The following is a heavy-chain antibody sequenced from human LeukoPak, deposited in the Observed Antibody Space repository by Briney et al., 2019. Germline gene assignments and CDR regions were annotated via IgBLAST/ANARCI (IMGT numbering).Heavy chain of an antibody. Sequence: PGGSLRLSCTASEFNVSSNYISWIRQAPGGRLEWLSVIYYNGITFYSDSVKGRFTISRDNSKNTVYLQMNSLRGEDTAIYYCARRAFRSQYNPNDLWGQGTLVTVSS. V-gene: IGHV3-53*01. CDR2: IYYNGIT. D-gene: IGHD1-14*01. J-gene: IGHJ4*02. CDR1: EFNVSSNY. CDR3: ARRAFRSQYNPNDL.